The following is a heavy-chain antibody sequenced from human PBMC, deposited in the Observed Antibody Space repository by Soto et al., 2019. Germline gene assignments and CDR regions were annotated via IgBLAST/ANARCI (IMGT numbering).Heavy chain of an antibody. V-gene: IGHV3-64D*08. D-gene: IGHD2-21*02. CDR3: VKGVVTAPSLVGGAFDI. CDR1: GFSFTTYA. CDR2: ISSNGRTT. Sequence: EVQLVESGGDLVQPGGSLRLSCSASGFSFTTYAMHWVRQAPGKGLEYVSAISSNGRTTYYADSVKDRFTISRDNSKNTLFLQMSSLITEDTAVYCCVKGVVTAPSLVGGAFDIWGQGTMVTVSS. J-gene: IGHJ3*02.